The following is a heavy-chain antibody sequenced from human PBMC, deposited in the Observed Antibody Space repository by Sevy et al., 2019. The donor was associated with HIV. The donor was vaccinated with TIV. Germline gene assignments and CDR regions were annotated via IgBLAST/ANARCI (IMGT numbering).Heavy chain of an antibody. Sequence: GGSLRLSCEASGFAFDDSVMHWVRQAPGKGLEWVAGISWDSARIAYADSIEGRFTISRDNAKSSLYLQMNSLRTEDTALYYCAKMNYWGQGTLVTVSS. J-gene: IGHJ4*02. CDR3: AKMNY. CDR1: GFAFDDSV. V-gene: IGHV3-9*01. CDR2: ISWDSARI.